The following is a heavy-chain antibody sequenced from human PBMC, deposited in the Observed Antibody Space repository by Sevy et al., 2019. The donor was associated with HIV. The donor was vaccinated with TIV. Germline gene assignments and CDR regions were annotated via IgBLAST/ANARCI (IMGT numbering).Heavy chain of an antibody. J-gene: IGHJ4*02. CDR1: GFTFSSYA. CDR3: AKGIGYSGYETDY. Sequence: GGCLRLSCAASGFTFSSYAMSWVRQAPGKGLEWVSAISGRGISTYYADSVKGRFTISRDNSKNTLYLQMNNLRAEDTAVFYCAKGIGYSGYETDYWGQGTLVTVSS. V-gene: IGHV3-23*01. D-gene: IGHD5-12*01. CDR2: ISGRGIST.